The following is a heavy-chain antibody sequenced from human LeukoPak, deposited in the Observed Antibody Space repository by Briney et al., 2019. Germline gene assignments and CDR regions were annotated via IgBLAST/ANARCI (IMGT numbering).Heavy chain of an antibody. Sequence: PSETLSLTCTVSGGSISGQYWSWIRQPPGKGLEWIGFVSYSGSTNYNSSLNGRVTISLDTSKNQFSLRLNSVTAADTAVYYCARALGSTDDCWGQGTLVTVSS. CDR3: ARALGSTDDC. J-gene: IGHJ4*02. CDR2: VSYSGST. CDR1: GGSISGQY. V-gene: IGHV4-59*11. D-gene: IGHD2-2*01.